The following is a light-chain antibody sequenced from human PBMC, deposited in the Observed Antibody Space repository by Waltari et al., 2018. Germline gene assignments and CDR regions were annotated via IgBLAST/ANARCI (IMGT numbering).Light chain of an antibody. J-gene: IGLJ3*02. V-gene: IGLV1-47*01. CDR2: RNN. CDR1: TSHSGSNY. CDR3: AAWDDSLSVL. Sequence: QSVLPQPPSASGPPGQRVTISCSGITSHSGSNYVYWYQQLPGTAPKLLIYRNNQRPSGVPDRFSGSKSGTSASLAISGLRSEDEADYYCAAWDDSLSVLFGGGTKLTVL.